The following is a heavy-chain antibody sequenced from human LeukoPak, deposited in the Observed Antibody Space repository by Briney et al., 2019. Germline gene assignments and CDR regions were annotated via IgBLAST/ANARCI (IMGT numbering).Heavy chain of an antibody. V-gene: IGHV4-34*01. J-gene: IGHJ4*02. D-gene: IGHD5-24*01. CDR1: GGSFSGYY. CDR3: ARALKRWLHGGFDY. Sequence: SETLSLTCAVYGGSFSGYYWSWIRQPPGKGLEWIGEINHSGSTNYNPSLKSRVTISVDTSKNQFSLKLSSVTAADTAVYYCARALKRWLHGGFDYWGQGTLVTVSS. CDR2: INHSGST.